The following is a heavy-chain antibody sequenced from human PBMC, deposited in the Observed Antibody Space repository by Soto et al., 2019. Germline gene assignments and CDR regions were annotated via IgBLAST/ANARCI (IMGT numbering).Heavy chain of an antibody. Sequence: GGSLRLSCAASGFTFSSYAMSWVRQAPGKGLEWVTAISGGGGSTYYADSVKGRFTISRDNSKNRLYLQMNSLRAEDTAVYYCARVDCSSTSCHLGWFDPWGQGTLVTVSS. CDR3: ARVDCSSTSCHLGWFDP. D-gene: IGHD2-2*01. CDR2: ISGGGGST. V-gene: IGHV3-23*01. CDR1: GFTFSSYA. J-gene: IGHJ5*02.